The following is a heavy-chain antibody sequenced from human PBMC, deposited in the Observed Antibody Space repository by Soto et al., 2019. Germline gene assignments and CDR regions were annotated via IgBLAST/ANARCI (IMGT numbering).Heavy chain of an antibody. CDR2: IDYRGRT. D-gene: IGHD6-13*01. CDR3: ARVSAAGSRWFDS. J-gene: IGHJ5*01. CDR1: GASISSGGFS. V-gene: IGHV4-31*03. Sequence: QVQLQESGPGLVQPSQTLSLTCTVSGASISSGGFSWSWIRQFPGKGMEWIGYIDYRGRTFYNPSLKSRATSSRDTSKSQFSLNVNSVTAADTAVFYCARVSAAGSRWFDSWGQGTLVTVSS.